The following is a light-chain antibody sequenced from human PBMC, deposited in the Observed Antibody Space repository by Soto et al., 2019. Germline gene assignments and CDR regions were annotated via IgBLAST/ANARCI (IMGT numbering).Light chain of an antibody. CDR2: DAS. CDR3: QQYTNTNNPWM. V-gene: IGKV1-5*01. CDR1: QTISTW. J-gene: IGKJ1*01. Sequence: DIQVTQSPPTLSASVGDRVTITCRPSQTISTWMAWYQQKPGNAPKLLVYDASTLQSGVASRFSGSGSGTEFTLIISGLQPDDSATYYCQQYTNTNNPWMFGQGTKVDIK.